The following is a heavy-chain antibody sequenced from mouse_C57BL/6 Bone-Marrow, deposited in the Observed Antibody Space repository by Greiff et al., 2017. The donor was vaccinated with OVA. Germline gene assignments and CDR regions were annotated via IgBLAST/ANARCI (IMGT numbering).Heavy chain of an antibody. D-gene: IGHD1-1*01. J-gene: IGHJ1*03. V-gene: IGHV1-18*01. Sequence: EVQLQQSGPELVKPGASVKIPCKASGYTFTDYNMDWVKQSHGKSLEWIGDINPNNGGTIYNQKFKGKATLTVDKSSSTAYMELRSLTSEDTAVYYCARHPIYYYGSSYWYFDVWGTGTTVTVSS. CDR2: INPNNGGT. CDR3: ARHPIYYYGSSYWYFDV. CDR1: GYTFTDYN.